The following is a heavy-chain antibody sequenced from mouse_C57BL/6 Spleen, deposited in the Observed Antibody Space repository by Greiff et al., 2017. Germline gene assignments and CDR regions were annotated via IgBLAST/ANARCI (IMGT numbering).Heavy chain of an antibody. CDR2: INPNNGGT. CDR1: GYTFTDYN. J-gene: IGHJ4*01. D-gene: IGHD3-2*02. CDR3: ARQLRLRGAMDY. V-gene: IGHV1-18*01. Sequence: EVQLQESGPELVKPGASVKIPCKASGYTFTDYNMDWVKQSHGKSLEWIGDINPNNGGTIYNQKFKGKATLTVDKSSSTAYMELRSLTSEDTAVYYCARQLRLRGAMDYWGQGTSVTVSS.